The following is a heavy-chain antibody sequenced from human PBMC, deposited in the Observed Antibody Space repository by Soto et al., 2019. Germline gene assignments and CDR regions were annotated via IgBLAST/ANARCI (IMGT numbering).Heavy chain of an antibody. CDR1: GYTFTSYG. V-gene: IGHV1-18*01. CDR3: ATRGYSYGLVAFDI. CDR2: ISAYNGNT. J-gene: IGHJ3*02. D-gene: IGHD5-18*01. Sequence: ASVKVSCKASGYTFTSYGISWVRQAPGQGLEWMGWISAYNGNTNYAQKLQGRVTMTTDTSTSTAYMVLRSLRSDDTAVYYCATRGYSYGLVAFDIWGQGTMVTVSS.